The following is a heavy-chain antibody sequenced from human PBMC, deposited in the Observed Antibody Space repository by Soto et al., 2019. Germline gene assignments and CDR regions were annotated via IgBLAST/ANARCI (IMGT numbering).Heavy chain of an antibody. J-gene: IGHJ3*02. Sequence: GGSLRLSCAASGFTFSSYAMSWVRQAPGKGLEWVSAISGSGGSTYYADSVKGRFTTSRDNSKNTLYLQMNSLRAEDTAVYYCAKTVPSYYDSHHAFDIWGQGTMVTVSS. CDR2: ISGSGGST. CDR3: AKTVPSYYDSHHAFDI. D-gene: IGHD3-22*01. CDR1: GFTFSSYA. V-gene: IGHV3-23*01.